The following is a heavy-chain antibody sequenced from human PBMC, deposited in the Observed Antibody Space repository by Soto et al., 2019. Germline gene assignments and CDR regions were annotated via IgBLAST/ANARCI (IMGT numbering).Heavy chain of an antibody. CDR1: GYTYTSYY. J-gene: IGHJ4*02. CDR3: ARDSSLRYFDWLSKDQNHFDY. CDR2: INPSGGST. D-gene: IGHD3-9*01. Sequence: ASVKVSCTASGYTYTSYYMHWVRQAPGQGLEWMGIINPSGGSTSYAQKFQGRVTMTRDTSTSTVYMELSSLRSEDTAVYYCARDSSLRYFDWLSKDQNHFDYWGQGTLVTV. V-gene: IGHV1-46*03.